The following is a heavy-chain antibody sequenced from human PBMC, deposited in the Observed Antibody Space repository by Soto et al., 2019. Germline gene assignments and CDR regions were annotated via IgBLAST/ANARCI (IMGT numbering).Heavy chain of an antibody. D-gene: IGHD3-10*01. CDR3: AKESSVLWFGEFTF. Sequence: EVQLLESGGGFIQPGGSLRLSCAASGFTFTAYAMSWVRQAPGKGLEWVSAISARGDSTYYRDSVKGRFTISRDNSKNTLYLQMNSLRAEDTAVYYWAKESSVLWFGEFTFWGQGTLVTVSS. CDR2: ISARGDST. J-gene: IGHJ4*02. V-gene: IGHV3-23*01. CDR1: GFTFTAYA.